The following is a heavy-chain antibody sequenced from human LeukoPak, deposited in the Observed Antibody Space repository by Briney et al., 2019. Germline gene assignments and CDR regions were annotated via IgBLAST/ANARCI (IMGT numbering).Heavy chain of an antibody. D-gene: IGHD2-15*01. J-gene: IGHJ4*02. CDR1: GGSISSGDYY. Sequence: SLTLSLTSTVSGGSISSGDYYWSWIRQPPGKGLEWIGYIYYSGSTYYNPSLESRVTISVDTSKNQFSLKLSSVTAADTAVYYCARGSDIVFDYWGQGTLVTVSS. CDR2: IYYSGST. CDR3: ARGSDIVFDY. V-gene: IGHV4-30-4*08.